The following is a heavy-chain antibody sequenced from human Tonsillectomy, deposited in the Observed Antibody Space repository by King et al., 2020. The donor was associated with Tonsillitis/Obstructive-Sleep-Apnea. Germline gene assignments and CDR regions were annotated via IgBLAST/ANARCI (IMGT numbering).Heavy chain of an antibody. CDR2: IIPIFGTI. D-gene: IGHD3-3*01. J-gene: IGHJ4*02. CDR1: GGTFSSYV. V-gene: IGHV1-69*12. Sequence: QLVQSGAEVKKPGSSVKVSCKASGGTFSSYVINWVRQAPGQGLEWLGGIIPIFGTINYAQRFQGRVTFSAVEFTSTAYMELSSLRSEDTAVYYCASFPGTMFGVVIPPNFDYWGQGTLVTVSS. CDR3: ASFPGTMFGVVIPPNFDY.